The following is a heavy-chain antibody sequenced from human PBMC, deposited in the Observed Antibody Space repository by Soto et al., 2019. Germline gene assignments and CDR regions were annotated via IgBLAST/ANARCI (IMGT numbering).Heavy chain of an antibody. CDR1: GFTFSSYA. CDR2: MSGGGGST. CDR3: ANARAVAATSLIDY. Sequence: GGSLRLSCAASGFTFSSYAMRWVRQAPGKGLEWVSAMSGGGGSTYDADSVKGRFTISRDNSKNTLYLQMNSLIPEDTAVYYCANARAVAATSLIDYWGQGTLVTVSS. V-gene: IGHV3-23*01. J-gene: IGHJ4*02. D-gene: IGHD6-19*01.